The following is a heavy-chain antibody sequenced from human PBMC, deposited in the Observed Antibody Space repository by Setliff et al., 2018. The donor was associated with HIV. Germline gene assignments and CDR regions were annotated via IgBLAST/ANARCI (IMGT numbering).Heavy chain of an antibody. CDR3: ARGAELLWFGELHNIPYFDY. V-gene: IGHV4-39*07. D-gene: IGHD3-10*01. CDR2: IYWSGLT. Sequence: SETLSLTCTVSSGSVSRSDYYWGWIRQTPGKGLEWIGSIYWSGLTFYNPSLKSRVTISVDTSKNQFSLKLSSVTAADTAVYYCARGAELLWFGELHNIPYFDYWGQGTLVTVSS. CDR1: SGSVSRSDYY. J-gene: IGHJ4*02.